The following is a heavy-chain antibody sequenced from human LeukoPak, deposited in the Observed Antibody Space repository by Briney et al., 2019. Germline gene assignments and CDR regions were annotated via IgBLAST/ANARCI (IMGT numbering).Heavy chain of an antibody. D-gene: IGHD7-27*01. CDR3: ARDDQTGDPFFDY. CDR2: IYYSGST. J-gene: IGHJ4*02. Sequence: LETLSLTCTLSLGSISSYYWSSIRQPPGKGLEWIGYIYYSGSTNYNPSLKSRVTISVDTSKNQFSLKLSSVTAADTAVYYCARDDQTGDPFFDYWGQGTLVTVSS. V-gene: IGHV4-59*01. CDR1: LGSISSYY.